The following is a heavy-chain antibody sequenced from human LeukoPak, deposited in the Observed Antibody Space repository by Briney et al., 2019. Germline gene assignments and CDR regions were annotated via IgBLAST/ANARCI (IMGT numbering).Heavy chain of an antibody. J-gene: IGHJ6*03. V-gene: IGHV3-21*01. CDR1: GFTFSSYS. CDR3: ARAPYYYDSSGYYTPLAYYYMDV. CDR2: ISSSSSYI. Sequence: NPGGSLRLSCAASGFTFSSYSMNWVRLAPGKGLEWVSSISSSSSYIYYADSVKGRFTISRDNAKNSLYLQMNSLRAEDTAVYYCARAPYYYDSSGYYTPLAYYYMDVWGKGTTVTISS. D-gene: IGHD3-22*01.